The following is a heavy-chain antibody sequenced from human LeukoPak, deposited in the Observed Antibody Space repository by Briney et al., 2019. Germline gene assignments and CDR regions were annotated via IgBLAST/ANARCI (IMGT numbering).Heavy chain of an antibody. CDR1: GFTFSSYA. D-gene: IGHD3-3*01. CDR2: ISGSGGST. CDR3: AKTYYDFWSGYSEFDY. Sequence: GGSLRLSCAASGFTFSSYAMSWVRQAPGKGLEWVSAISGSGGSTYYADSVKGRLTISRDNSKNTLYLQMNSLRAEDTAVYYCAKTYYDFWSGYSEFDYWGQGTLVTVSS. J-gene: IGHJ4*02. V-gene: IGHV3-23*01.